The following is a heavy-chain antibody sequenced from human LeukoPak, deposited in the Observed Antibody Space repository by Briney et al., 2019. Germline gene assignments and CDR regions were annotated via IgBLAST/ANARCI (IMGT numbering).Heavy chain of an antibody. D-gene: IGHD3-10*01. J-gene: IGHJ5*02. CDR3: ARGRRKELFDP. V-gene: IGHV1-8*03. CDR2: MNPNSGNT. Sequence: SVKVSCKASGYTFTSFDINWVRQATGQGLEWMGWMNPNSGNTGYAQKFQGRVTVSGDTSITTAYMELSSLRSEDTAMYYCARGRRKELFDPWGQGTLVTVSS. CDR1: GYTFTSFD.